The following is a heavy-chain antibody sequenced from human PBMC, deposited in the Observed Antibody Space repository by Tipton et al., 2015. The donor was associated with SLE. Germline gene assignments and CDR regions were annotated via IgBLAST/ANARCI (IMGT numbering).Heavy chain of an antibody. CDR1: GASISHYY. Sequence: TLSLTCSVSGASISHYYWSWIRQPPGRVLEWIGYIYYSGSTKSNPSLKSRVTISVDTSKNQFSLKLCSVTAADTAVYYCARRVRGGWYDYWGQGTLVTASS. V-gene: IGHV4-59*01. CDR3: ARRVRGGWYDY. CDR2: IYYSGST. J-gene: IGHJ4*02. D-gene: IGHD6-19*01.